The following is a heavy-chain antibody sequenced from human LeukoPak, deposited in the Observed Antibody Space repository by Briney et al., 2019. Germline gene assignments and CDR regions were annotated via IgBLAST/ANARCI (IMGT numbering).Heavy chain of an antibody. V-gene: IGHV3-23*01. CDR2: ISGSGGST. CDR1: GFTFSSYA. J-gene: IGHJ3*02. CDR3: ARDSDSGSYYVLWGAFDI. D-gene: IGHD1-26*01. Sequence: GGSLRLSCAASGFTFSSYAMSWVRQAPGKGLEWVSAISGSGGSTYYADSVKGRFTISRDNSKNTLYLQMNSLRVEDTAVYYCARDSDSGSYYVLWGAFDIWGQGAMVTVSS.